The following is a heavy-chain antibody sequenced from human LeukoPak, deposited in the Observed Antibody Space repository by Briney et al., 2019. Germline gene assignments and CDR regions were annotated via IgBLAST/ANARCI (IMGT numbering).Heavy chain of an antibody. CDR2: ISGSGGST. V-gene: IGHV3-23*01. Sequence: GGSLRLSCAASGSTFSSYAMSWVRQAPGKGLEWVSAISGSGGSTYYADSVKGRFTISRDNSKNTLYLQMNSLRAEDTAVYYCAKGEFLVLSAFDYWGQGTLVTVSS. CDR1: GSTFSSYA. D-gene: IGHD3-10*01. J-gene: IGHJ4*02. CDR3: AKGEFLVLSAFDY.